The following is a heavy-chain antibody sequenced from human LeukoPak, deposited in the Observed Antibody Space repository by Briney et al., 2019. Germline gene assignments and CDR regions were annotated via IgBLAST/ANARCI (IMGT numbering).Heavy chain of an antibody. V-gene: IGHV3-30-3*01. Sequence: GGSLRLSCAASGFTFSIYAMHWVREAPGKGREWVAVISYDGNIRYYADSVKGRFTISRDNSENTLYLQMNSLRPEDTAVYYCASRGITIFGVVYWGQGTLVTVSS. CDR3: ASRGITIFGVVY. D-gene: IGHD3-3*01. CDR1: GFTFSIYA. CDR2: ISYDGNIR. J-gene: IGHJ4*02.